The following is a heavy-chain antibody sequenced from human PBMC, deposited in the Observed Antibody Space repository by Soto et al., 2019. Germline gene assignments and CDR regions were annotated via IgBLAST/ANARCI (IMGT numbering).Heavy chain of an antibody. CDR1: GFTFSSYA. Sequence: QVQLVESGGGVVQPGRSLRLSCAASGFTFSSYAMHWVRQAPGKGLEWVAVISYDGSNKYYADSVKGRFIISRDNSKNTLYLQMNSLRAEDTAVYYCARDDARDGYNYWGQGTLVTVSS. V-gene: IGHV3-30-3*01. D-gene: IGHD5-12*01. J-gene: IGHJ4*02. CDR3: ARDDARDGYNY. CDR2: ISYDGSNK.